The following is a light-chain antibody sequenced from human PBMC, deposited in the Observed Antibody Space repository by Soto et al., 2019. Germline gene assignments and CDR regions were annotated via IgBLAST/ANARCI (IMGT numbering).Light chain of an antibody. Sequence: EIVLTQSPGTLSLSPGERATLSCRASQSVSSSYLAWYQQKPGQAPRLLIYGASSRATGSPDRLSGSGSGTDFTLTISRLEPEDFAVYYCQQYGSSPPRTFGQGTKVEIK. V-gene: IGKV3-20*01. CDR1: QSVSSSY. J-gene: IGKJ1*01. CDR3: QQYGSSPPRT. CDR2: GAS.